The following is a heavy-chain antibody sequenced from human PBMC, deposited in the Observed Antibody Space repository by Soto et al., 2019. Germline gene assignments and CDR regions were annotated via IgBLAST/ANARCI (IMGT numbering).Heavy chain of an antibody. CDR2: IYHSGST. CDR3: ARVDRINWNYGFYFDY. Sequence: QVQLQESGPGLVKPSGTLSLTCAVSGDSISSSNWWSWVRQPPGKGLEWIGEIYHSGSTNYNPSLKSRVTISVDKSMNQFSMKLSSVTAADTAVYYCARVDRINWNYGFYFDYWGQGTLVTVSS. J-gene: IGHJ4*02. D-gene: IGHD1-7*01. V-gene: IGHV4-4*02. CDR1: GDSISSSNW.